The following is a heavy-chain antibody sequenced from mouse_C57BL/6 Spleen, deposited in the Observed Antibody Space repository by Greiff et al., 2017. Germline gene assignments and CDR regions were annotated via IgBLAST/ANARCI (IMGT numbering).Heavy chain of an antibody. V-gene: IGHV1-64*01. CDR2: IHPNSGST. J-gene: IGHJ2*01. CDR3: ASRDSSGYVDY. D-gene: IGHD3-2*02. Sequence: QVQLQQPGAELVKPGASVTLSCKASGYTFTSYWMHWVKQRPGQGLEWIGMIHPNSGSTNYNEKFKSKATLTVDKSSSTAYMQLSSLTSEDSAVYYCASRDSSGYVDYWGQGTTLTVSS. CDR1: GYTFTSYW.